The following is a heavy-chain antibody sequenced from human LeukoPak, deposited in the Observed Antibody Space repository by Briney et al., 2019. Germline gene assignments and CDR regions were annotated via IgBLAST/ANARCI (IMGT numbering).Heavy chain of an antibody. CDR1: GFTFSSYA. J-gene: IGHJ4*02. V-gene: IGHV3-23*01. CDR3: AESSYYDASGYYREYYFDS. CDR2: ISGSGGAT. Sequence: GGSLRLSCAASGFTFSSYAMSWVRQTPGKGLEWISGISGSGGATHYADSVKGRFTISRDKTKNTLYLQMNSLRAEDTAVYYCAESSYYDASGYYREYYFDSWGQGTLVTVSS. D-gene: IGHD3-22*01.